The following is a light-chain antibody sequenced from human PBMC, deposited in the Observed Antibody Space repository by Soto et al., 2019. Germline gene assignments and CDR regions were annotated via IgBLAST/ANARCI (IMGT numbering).Light chain of an antibody. CDR3: MKGTHWPLT. CDR2: EVS. CDR1: QSLLYSNGHTY. V-gene: IGKV2-30*01. Sequence: EVVLTQSPLSQSVTLGQPASISCKCSQSLLYSNGHTYLTWFHQRPGQPPRRLIYEVSYRDSGVPDRFSGSGSGTDFTLRISRVEVEDGGVYYCMKGTHWPLTFGGGTKVEIQ. J-gene: IGKJ4*01.